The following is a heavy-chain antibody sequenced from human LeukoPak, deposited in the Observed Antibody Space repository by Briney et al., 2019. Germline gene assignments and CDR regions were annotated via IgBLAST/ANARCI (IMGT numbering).Heavy chain of an antibody. J-gene: IGHJ5*02. Sequence: SETLSLTCTVSGGSVSSGSYYWSWIRQPPGKGLEWIGYIYYSGSTNYNPSLKSRVTISVDTSKNQFSLKLSSVTAADTAVYYCARSPAGESWFDPWGQGTLVTVSS. CDR2: IYYSGST. D-gene: IGHD1-26*01. CDR1: GGSVSSGSYY. CDR3: ARSPAGESWFDP. V-gene: IGHV4-61*01.